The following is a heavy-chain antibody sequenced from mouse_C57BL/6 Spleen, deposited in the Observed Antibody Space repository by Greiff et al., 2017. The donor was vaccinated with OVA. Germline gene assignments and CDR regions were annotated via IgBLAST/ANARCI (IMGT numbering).Heavy chain of an antibody. CDR2: IYPGNGDP. CDR3: ARYYYGSSYWYFDV. CDR1: GYTFTSYN. J-gene: IGHJ1*03. D-gene: IGHD1-1*01. Sequence: LQESGAELVRPGASVKMSCKASGYTFTSYNMHWVKQTPRQGLEWIGAIYPGNGDPSYNQKFKGKATLTVDKSYSTAYMQLSSLTSEDSAVYFCARYYYGSSYWYFDVWGTGTTVTVSS. V-gene: IGHV1-12*01.